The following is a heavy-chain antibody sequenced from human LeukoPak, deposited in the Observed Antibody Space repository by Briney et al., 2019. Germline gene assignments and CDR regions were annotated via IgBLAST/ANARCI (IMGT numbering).Heavy chain of an antibody. CDR1: GDSVSSNSAA. CDR2: TYYRFKWYN. CDR3: ARELIVVVPAAMANWFDP. D-gene: IGHD2-2*01. J-gene: IGHJ5*02. V-gene: IGHV6-1*01. Sequence: SQTLSLTCAISGDSVSSNSAAWNWIRQSPSRGLEWLGRTYYRFKWYNDYAVSVKSRITINPDTSKNQFSLQLNSVTPEDTAVYYCARELIVVVPAAMANWFDPWGQGTLVTVSS.